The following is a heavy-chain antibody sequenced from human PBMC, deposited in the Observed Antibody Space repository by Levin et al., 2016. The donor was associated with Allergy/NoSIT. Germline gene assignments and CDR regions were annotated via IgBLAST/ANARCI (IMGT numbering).Heavy chain of an antibody. CDR2: INTRTGNP. D-gene: IGHD2-15*01. V-gene: IGHV7-4-1*02. CDR3: ARDYLPDDPMTTAVTPPT. Sequence: WVRQAPGQGLEWMGWINTRTGNPTYGQGFRGRFVFSLDTPVSTAYLQISSLKPEDTAVYYCARDYLPDDPMTTAVTPPTWGPGTLVTVSS. J-gene: IGHJ4*02.